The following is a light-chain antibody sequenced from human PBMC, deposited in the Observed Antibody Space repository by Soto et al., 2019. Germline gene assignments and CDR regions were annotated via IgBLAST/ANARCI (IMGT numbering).Light chain of an antibody. CDR3: QQYGSSGT. Sequence: ENVLTQSPGPLSLSPGERATLSCRTSQSVSNNYLAWYQQKPGQAPRLLIYGASNRATGIPDRFSGSGSGTDFTLTISRLEPEDFAVYYCQQYGSSGTFGQGTKVEIK. J-gene: IGKJ1*01. CDR1: QSVSNNY. CDR2: GAS. V-gene: IGKV3-20*01.